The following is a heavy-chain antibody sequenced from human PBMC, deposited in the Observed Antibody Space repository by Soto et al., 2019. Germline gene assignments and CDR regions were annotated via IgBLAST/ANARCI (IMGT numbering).Heavy chain of an antibody. CDR3: AKKDNSGPGSQYFDY. V-gene: IGHV3-23*01. D-gene: IGHD3-10*01. Sequence: PGGSLRLSCAASGFTFSSYSMSWVRQAPGKGLEWVSGFRTGGDDGTTYYADSVKGRFTISRDNPKNTLFLQMNSLRAEDTAIYYCAKKDNSGPGSQYFDYWGQGTLVTVS. J-gene: IGHJ4*02. CDR1: GFTFSSYS. CDR2: FRTGGDDGTT.